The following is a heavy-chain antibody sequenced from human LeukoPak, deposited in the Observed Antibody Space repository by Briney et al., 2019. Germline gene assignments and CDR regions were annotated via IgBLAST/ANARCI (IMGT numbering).Heavy chain of an antibody. J-gene: IGHJ6*02. CDR3: ARSYSNHLFGMDV. CDR1: GFTVSSYY. CDR2: MYSGGST. Sequence: GGSLRLSCAASGFTVSSYYMTWVRQAPGKGLEWVSVMYSGGSTYYADSVKGRVANSRDNSQNTVFLQMNSVRVEDTAVYYCARSYSNHLFGMDVWGQGTAVTVSS. D-gene: IGHD4-11*01. V-gene: IGHV3-66*01.